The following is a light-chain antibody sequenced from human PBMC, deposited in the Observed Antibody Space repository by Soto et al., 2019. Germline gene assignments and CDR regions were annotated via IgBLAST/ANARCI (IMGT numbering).Light chain of an antibody. CDR3: STSNAGSALV. CDR2: EVS. J-gene: IGLJ2*01. Sequence: QSALTQPASASGSPGQSITISCTGTSSDVGGYDYVSWYQHHPGKDPKLIIYEVSKRPSGVSHRFSGSKSGNTASLTISGLHPDEEEDYYCSTSNAGSALVFGGGTKLTVL. CDR1: SSDVGGYDY. V-gene: IGLV2-14*01.